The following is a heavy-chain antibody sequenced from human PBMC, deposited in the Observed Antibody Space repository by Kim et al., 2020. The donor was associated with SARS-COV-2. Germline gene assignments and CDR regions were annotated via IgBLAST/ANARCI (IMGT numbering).Heavy chain of an antibody. D-gene: IGHD2-15*01. Sequence: SKLSLKNRLTISVDTSKKQFSLKVASGTAADTAMYYCARQVVSAWFNFDLWGQGTMVTVSS. V-gene: IGHV4-39*01. CDR3: ARQVVSAWFNFDL. J-gene: IGHJ3*01.